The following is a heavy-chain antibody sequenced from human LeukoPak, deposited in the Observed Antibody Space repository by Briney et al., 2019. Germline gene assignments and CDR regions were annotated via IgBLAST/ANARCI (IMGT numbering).Heavy chain of an antibody. D-gene: IGHD5-24*01. Sequence: GGSLRLSCAASGFTFSSYWMHWVRHAPGKGLVWVSRIDSDGSNTNYADSVKGRFTISRDNAKNTLYLQMNSLRADDTAVYYCARGVDKRWLQGPYDYWGQGTLVTVSS. J-gene: IGHJ4*02. CDR1: GFTFSSYW. CDR3: ARGVDKRWLQGPYDY. V-gene: IGHV3-74*01. CDR2: IDSDGSNT.